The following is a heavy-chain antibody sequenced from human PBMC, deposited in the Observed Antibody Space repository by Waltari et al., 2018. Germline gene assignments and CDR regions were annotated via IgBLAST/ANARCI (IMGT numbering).Heavy chain of an antibody. J-gene: IGHJ6*03. Sequence: QVQLQQWGAGLLKPSETLSLTCAVYGGSFSGYYWSWIRQPPGKGLEWIGQINHSGRANNTPTLKARDTISLDTTKNQFSRRLSSVTAADTAVYYWERRVVPAMDVWGEGTTVTVAS. CDR2: INHSGRA. V-gene: IGHV4-34*04. CDR3: ERRVVPAMDV. CDR1: GGSFSGYY. D-gene: IGHD2-2*01.